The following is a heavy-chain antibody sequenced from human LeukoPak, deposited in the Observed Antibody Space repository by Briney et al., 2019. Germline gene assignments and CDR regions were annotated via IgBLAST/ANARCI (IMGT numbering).Heavy chain of an antibody. J-gene: IGHJ6*02. CDR1: GDSISSYY. D-gene: IGHD1-26*01. V-gene: IGHV4-4*07. CDR2: IYTSGST. CDR3: ARDGGGSYYDYYYYGMDV. Sequence: SETLSLTCTVSGDSISSYYWSWIRQPAGKGLEWIGRIYTSGSTNYNPSLKSRVTMSVDTSKNQFSLKLSSVTAADTAVYYCARDGGGSYYDYYYYGMDVWGQGTTVTVSS.